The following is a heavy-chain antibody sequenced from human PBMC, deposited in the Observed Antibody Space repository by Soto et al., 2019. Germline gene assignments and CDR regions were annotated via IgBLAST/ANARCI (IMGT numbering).Heavy chain of an antibody. CDR1: GYTFTSYG. V-gene: IGHV1-3*01. J-gene: IGHJ6*02. D-gene: IGHD3-22*01. CDR2: INAGNGNT. Sequence: QIQLMQSGAEVKKPGASVKVSCKASGYTFTSYGIHWVRQAPGQRLEWTGWINAGNGNTKYSEKFQGRGTITRDTSASTAYLELSSLRSEDTAVYCCARDPNDSSAYYHHYYYGMDVWGQGTTVTVSS. CDR3: ARDPNDSSAYYHHYYYGMDV.